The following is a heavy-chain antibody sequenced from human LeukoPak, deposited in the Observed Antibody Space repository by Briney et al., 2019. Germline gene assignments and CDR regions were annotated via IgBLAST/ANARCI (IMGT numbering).Heavy chain of an antibody. Sequence: GGSLRLSCAASGFTFTSYAMSWIRQAPGKGLEWVSAINGGGENTYYGDSVKGRFTISRDNSKNTLYLQMNSLRAEDTATYYCAKPRAMTTGVGRYFDLWGRGTLVTVSP. D-gene: IGHD1-1*01. V-gene: IGHV3-23*01. CDR3: AKPRAMTTGVGRYFDL. J-gene: IGHJ2*01. CDR1: GFTFTSYA. CDR2: INGGGENT.